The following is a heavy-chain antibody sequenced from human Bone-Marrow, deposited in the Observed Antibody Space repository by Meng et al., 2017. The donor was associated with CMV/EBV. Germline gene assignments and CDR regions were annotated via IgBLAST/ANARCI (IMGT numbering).Heavy chain of an antibody. J-gene: IGHJ6*02. CDR2: IYHRGDT. Sequence: SETLSLTCSVSGESIKTYYWSWIRQPPGKRLEWIGHIYHRGDTSYNPSLKSRVTMSVDTSKHHFSLNLSSVTAADTAVYYCAGARFWTGYDLLVWVQGTTVTVSS. CDR1: GESIKTYY. V-gene: IGHV4-59*01. CDR3: AGARFWTGYDLLV. D-gene: IGHD3/OR15-3a*01.